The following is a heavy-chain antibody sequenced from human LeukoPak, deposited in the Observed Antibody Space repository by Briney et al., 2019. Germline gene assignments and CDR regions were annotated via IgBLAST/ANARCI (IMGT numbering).Heavy chain of an antibody. CDR1: GFTFSSYG. Sequence: GGSLRLSCAASGFTFSSYGMHWVRQAPGKGLEWVSYIGGSGSSTYYADSVKGRITISRDNSRNTMFLQMNSLRADDTAVYYCAKVAVSTAGTWWFDTWGQGTLVTVSS. CDR3: AKVAVSTAGTWWFDT. J-gene: IGHJ5*02. CDR2: IGGSGSST. D-gene: IGHD6-13*01. V-gene: IGHV3-23*01.